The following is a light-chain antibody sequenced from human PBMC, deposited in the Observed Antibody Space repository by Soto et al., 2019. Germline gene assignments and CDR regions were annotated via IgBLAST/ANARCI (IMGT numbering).Light chain of an antibody. Sequence: QSALTQPASVSGSPGQSITISCTGTSSDVGGYNYVSWYQQHPGKAPKLMIFDVSHRPSGVSNRFSGSKSGNTASLTISGLQAADEADYYCNSYTHSSTLFGTGPKVTVL. CDR2: DVS. CDR1: SSDVGGYNY. J-gene: IGLJ1*01. CDR3: NSYTHSSTL. V-gene: IGLV2-14*01.